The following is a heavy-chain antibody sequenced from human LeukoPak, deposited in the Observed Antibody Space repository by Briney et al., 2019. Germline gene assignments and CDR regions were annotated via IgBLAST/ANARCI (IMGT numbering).Heavy chain of an antibody. V-gene: IGHV3-33*01. CDR3: ARDPYYYGSGSSTVFDY. CDR2: AWYDEIKE. CDR1: GFTVSGHG. Sequence: PGGSLRLSCAASGFTVSGHGMHWVRQAPGKGLEWVAVAWYDEIKEYYADSVKGRFTISRDTSKNTLYLQMSSLRVEDTAVYFCARDPYYYGSGSSTVFDYWGQGTLVTVSS. J-gene: IGHJ4*02. D-gene: IGHD3-10*01.